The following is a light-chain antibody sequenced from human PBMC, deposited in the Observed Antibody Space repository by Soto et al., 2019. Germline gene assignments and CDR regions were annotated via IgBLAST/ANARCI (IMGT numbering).Light chain of an antibody. CDR3: QSYDSSLSGSDVV. Sequence: QAVVTQPPSVSGAPGQSVTISCTGSSSNIGAGYDVHWYQQLPGTAPKLLIYGNSNRPSGVPDRFSGSKSGTSASLAITGLQAEDEAYYYCQSYDSSLSGSDVVFGGRIKVTVL. J-gene: IGLJ2*01. V-gene: IGLV1-40*01. CDR1: SSNIGAGYD. CDR2: GNS.